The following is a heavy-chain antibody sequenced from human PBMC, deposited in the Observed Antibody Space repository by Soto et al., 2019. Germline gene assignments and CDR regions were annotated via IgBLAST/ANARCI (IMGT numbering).Heavy chain of an antibody. J-gene: IGHJ3*02. CDR2: IYWDDDK. CDR3: AHVIVVVVAATRVYALDI. V-gene: IGHV2-5*02. D-gene: IGHD2-15*01. CDR1: GFSLSTSEVG. Sequence: QITLKESGPTLVRPTQTLTLTCTFSGFSLSTSEVGVGWIRQPPGKALEWLAVIYWDDDKRYSPSLKSRLTITKDPSKNQVILTMTNMDPVDTATYYCAHVIVVVVAATRVYALDIWGQGTMVTVSS.